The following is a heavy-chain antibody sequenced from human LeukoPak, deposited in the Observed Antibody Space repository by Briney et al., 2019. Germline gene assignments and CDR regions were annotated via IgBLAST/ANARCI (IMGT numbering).Heavy chain of an antibody. CDR3: ARNKSMSFSVGWYGWFDP. CDR2: IYHDGST. V-gene: IGHV4-38-2*02. D-gene: IGHD6-19*01. CDR1: GISISSGYY. J-gene: IGHJ5*02. Sequence: SETLSLTCSVSGISISSGYYYAWIRQTPGKGLEWIGNIYHDGSTFYNPSLERRVTISVDVSRNQFSLKLTSLTAADTAVYYWARNKSMSFSVGWYGWFDPWGQGTPVTVSS.